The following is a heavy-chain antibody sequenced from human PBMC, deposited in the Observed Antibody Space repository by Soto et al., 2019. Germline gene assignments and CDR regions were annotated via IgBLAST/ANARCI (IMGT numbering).Heavy chain of an antibody. CDR2: INHSGST. V-gene: IGHV4-34*01. CDR1: GGCFSGYY. J-gene: IGHJ4*02. D-gene: IGHD3-3*01. Sequence: SETLSLTCAVYGGCFSGYYWSWIRQPPGKGLEWIGEINHSGSTNYNPSLKSRVTISVDKSKNQFSLKLSSVTAEDTAVYYCAKDPYPRKDDFWSGYYLCGGQGTLVTVSS. CDR3: AKDPYPRKDDFWSGYYLC.